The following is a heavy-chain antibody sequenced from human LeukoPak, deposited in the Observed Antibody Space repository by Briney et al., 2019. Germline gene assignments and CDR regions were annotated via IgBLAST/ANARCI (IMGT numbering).Heavy chain of an antibody. Sequence: GGSLRLSCAASGFTFDDYAMHWVRQAPGKGLEWVTGISWNSGSIGYADSVKGRFTISRDNAKNSLYLQMNSLRAEDTAVYYCARVGSYYYGSGGGFDYWGQGTLVTVSS. J-gene: IGHJ4*02. CDR2: ISWNSGSI. CDR1: GFTFDDYA. V-gene: IGHV3-9*01. CDR3: ARVGSYYYGSGGGFDY. D-gene: IGHD3-10*01.